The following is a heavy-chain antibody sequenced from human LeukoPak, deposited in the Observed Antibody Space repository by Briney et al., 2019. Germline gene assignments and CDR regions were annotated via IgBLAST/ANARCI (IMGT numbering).Heavy chain of an antibody. D-gene: IGHD3-3*01. CDR3: ARDGPHYDFWSGPAY. J-gene: IGHJ4*02. CDR2: IKHDGSEK. CDR1: GFTFSKFW. Sequence: GGSLRLSCAASGFTFSKFWMSWVRQAPGKGLEWVATIKHDGSEKYYVDSVKGRFTISRDNAKNSLYLQMDSLRAEDMAVYYCARDGPHYDFWSGPAYWGQGTLVTVSS. V-gene: IGHV3-7*05.